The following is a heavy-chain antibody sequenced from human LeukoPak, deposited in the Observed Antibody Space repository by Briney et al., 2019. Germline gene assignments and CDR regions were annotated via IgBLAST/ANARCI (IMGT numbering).Heavy chain of an antibody. CDR1: GGSISSYY. CDR2: ICYSGST. Sequence: SETLSLTCTVSGGSISSYYWSWIRQPPGKGLEWIGYICYSGSTNYNPSLKSRVTISVDTSKNQFSLKLSSVTAADTAVYYCARGLYDFWSGYYNWFDPWGQGTLVTVSS. V-gene: IGHV4-59*01. CDR3: ARGLYDFWSGYYNWFDP. J-gene: IGHJ5*02. D-gene: IGHD3-3*01.